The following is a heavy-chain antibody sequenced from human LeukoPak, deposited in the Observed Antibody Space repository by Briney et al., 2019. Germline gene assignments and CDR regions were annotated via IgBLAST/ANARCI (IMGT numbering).Heavy chain of an antibody. V-gene: IGHV1-69*01. D-gene: IGHD2-15*01. CDR3: AGLGYCSSTSCSRYCSGGSCYSGFLDY. CDR2: IIPIFGTA. CDR1: GGTFSSYA. Sequence: EASVKVSCKASGGTFSSYAISWVRQAPGQGLEWMGGIIPIFGTANYAQKFQGRVTITEDESTSTAYMELSSLRSEDTAVYYCAGLGYCSSTSCSRYCSGGSCYSGFLDYWGQGTLVTVSS. J-gene: IGHJ4*02.